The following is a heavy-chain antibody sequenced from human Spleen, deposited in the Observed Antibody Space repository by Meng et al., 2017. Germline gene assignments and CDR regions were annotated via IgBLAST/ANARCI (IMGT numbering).Heavy chain of an antibody. V-gene: IGHV4-61*01. Sequence: SETLSLTCTVSGDSVSSGSHYWSWIRQPPGKGLEWIGYIYYSGSTNSNPSLKSRVTISIDTSKNQFSLKLSSVTAADTAVYYCARGRAIYYYYGMDVWGQGTTVTVSS. CDR3: ARGRAIYYYYGMDV. CDR1: GDSVSSGSHY. J-gene: IGHJ6*02. CDR2: IYYSGST.